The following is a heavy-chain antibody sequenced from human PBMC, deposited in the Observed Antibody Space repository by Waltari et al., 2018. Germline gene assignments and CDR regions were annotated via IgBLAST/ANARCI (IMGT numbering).Heavy chain of an antibody. J-gene: IGHJ6*02. Sequence: QVQLVESGGGVVQPGRSLRLSCAASGFTFSSYGMHWVRQAPGKGLEWVAVIWYDGSNKYYADSVKGRFTISRDNSKNTLYRQMNSLRAEDTAVYYCARDDLNYYVVRYPFGMDVWGQGTTVTVSS. CDR3: ARDDLNYYVVRYPFGMDV. V-gene: IGHV3-33*01. CDR2: IWYDGSNK. CDR1: GFTFSSYG. D-gene: IGHD3-10*02.